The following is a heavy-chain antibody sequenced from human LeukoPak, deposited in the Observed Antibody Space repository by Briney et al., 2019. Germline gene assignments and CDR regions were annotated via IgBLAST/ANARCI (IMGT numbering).Heavy chain of an antibody. V-gene: IGHV3-23*01. CDR3: ARHPEPGYCSSTSCHESYFDY. Sequence: GGSLRLSCAASGFTFSSCAMSWVRQAPGKGLEWVSAISGSGGRPYYADSVKGLFTISRDNSKNTLYLQMNSLRAEGTAVYYCARHPEPGYCSSTSCHESYFDYWGQGTLVTVSS. D-gene: IGHD2-2*01. CDR2: ISGSGGRP. J-gene: IGHJ4*02. CDR1: GFTFSSCA.